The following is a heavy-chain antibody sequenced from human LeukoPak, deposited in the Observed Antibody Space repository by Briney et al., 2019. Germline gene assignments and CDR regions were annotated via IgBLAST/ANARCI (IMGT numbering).Heavy chain of an antibody. CDR2: INPSGGST. Sequence: ASVKVSCKASGYTFTGYYMHWVRQAPGQGLEWMGIINPSGGSTSYAQKFQGRVTMTRDMSTSTVYMELSSLRSEDTAVYYCARVIAAATNGNNWFDPWGQGTLVTVSS. CDR1: GYTFTGYY. J-gene: IGHJ5*02. D-gene: IGHD6-13*01. CDR3: ARVIAAATNGNNWFDP. V-gene: IGHV1-46*01.